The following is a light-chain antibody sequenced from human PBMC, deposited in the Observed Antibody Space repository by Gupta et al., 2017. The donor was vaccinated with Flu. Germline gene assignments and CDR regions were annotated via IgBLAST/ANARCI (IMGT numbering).Light chain of an antibody. CDR3: SSYTSTTTFYV. CDR1: SSDVGNSDY. Sequence: QSALTQPASVSGSPGPSITISCTGTSSDVGNSDYVSWYQQDPGKAPKLLIYDVSNRPSGVSSGFSGSKSGNPASLTISGLQAEDETEYYCSSYTSTTTFYVFGTGTKVTVL. V-gene: IGLV2-14*01. CDR2: DVS. J-gene: IGLJ1*01.